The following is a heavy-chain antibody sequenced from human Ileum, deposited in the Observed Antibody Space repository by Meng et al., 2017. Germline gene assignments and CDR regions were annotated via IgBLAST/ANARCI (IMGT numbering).Heavy chain of an antibody. V-gene: IGHV3-21*01. CDR1: GFNVNKYS. J-gene: IGHJ5*02. Sequence: EVQLVESGGGLVKPGGALGLSCAASGFNVNKYSMTWVRQAPGKGLELVSSLSPSSSYIYYADSVKGRFTISRDNAKNSVYLQMNSLRAEDTAVYYCARKGYYTDTSGFYPTDNWFDPWGQGTLVTVSS. D-gene: IGHD3-22*01. CDR2: LSPSSSYI. CDR3: ARKGYYTDTSGFYPTDNWFDP.